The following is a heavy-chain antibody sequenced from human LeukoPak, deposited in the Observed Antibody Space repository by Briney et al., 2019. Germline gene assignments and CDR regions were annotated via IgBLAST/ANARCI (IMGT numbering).Heavy chain of an antibody. CDR2: ISAYNGNT. CDR3: ARERGGHYYDY. V-gene: IGHV1-18*01. J-gene: IGHJ4*02. D-gene: IGHD3-16*01. Sequence: ASVKVSCKASGYAFTSYGISWVRQAPGQGLEWMGWISAYNGNTNYAQKLQGRVTMTRDTSTSTVYMELSSLRSEDTAVYYCARERGGHYYDYWGQGTLVTVSS. CDR1: GYAFTSYG.